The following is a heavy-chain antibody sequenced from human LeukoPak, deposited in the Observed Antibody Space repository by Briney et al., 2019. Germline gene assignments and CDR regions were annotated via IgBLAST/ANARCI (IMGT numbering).Heavy chain of an antibody. CDR1: GFIFSNYA. Sequence: GGSLRLSCAASGFIFSNYAMTWVRQAPGKGLEWVSGISGSGGKTYSADSVKGRFTVSRDNSKNTLYLQMNSLRDEDTAVYYCAEGGWDYERTNYCPSPHDYWGQGTLVTVSS. CDR2: ISGSGGKT. CDR3: AEGGWDYERTNYCPSPHDY. J-gene: IGHJ4*02. D-gene: IGHD3-22*01. V-gene: IGHV3-23*01.